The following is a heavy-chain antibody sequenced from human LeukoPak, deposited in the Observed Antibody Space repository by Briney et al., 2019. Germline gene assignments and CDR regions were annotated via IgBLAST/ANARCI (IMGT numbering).Heavy chain of an antibody. CDR2: MNPNSGNT. V-gene: IGHV1-8*02. Sequence: HEASVKVSCKASGYTFTSYDINWVRQATGQGLEWMGWMNPNSGNTGYAQKFQGRVTMTRNTSISTAYMELSSLRSEDTAVYYCARGFRKGRRNAFDIWGQGTMVTVSS. D-gene: IGHD2/OR15-2a*01. J-gene: IGHJ3*02. CDR1: GYTFTSYD. CDR3: ARGFRKGRRNAFDI.